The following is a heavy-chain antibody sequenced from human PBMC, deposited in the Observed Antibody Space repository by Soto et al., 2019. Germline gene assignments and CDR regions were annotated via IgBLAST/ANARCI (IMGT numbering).Heavy chain of an antibody. V-gene: IGHV4-39*07. J-gene: IGHJ6*02. CDR3: ARLHVMGTANYYYYYGMDV. CDR1: GGSISSSSYY. Sequence: QLQLQESGPGLVKPSETLSLTCTVSGGSISSSSYYWGWIRQPPGKGLEWIGSIYYSGSTYYNPSLKSRVTISVDTSKNQFSLKLSSVTAADTALYYCARLHVMGTANYYYYYGMDVWGQGITVTVSS. CDR2: IYYSGST. D-gene: IGHD1-7*01.